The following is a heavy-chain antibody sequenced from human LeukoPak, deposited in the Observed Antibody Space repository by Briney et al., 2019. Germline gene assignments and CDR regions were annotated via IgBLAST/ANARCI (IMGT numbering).Heavy chain of an antibody. Sequence: ASVKVSCKASGYTFTAYYMHWVRQAPGQGLEWMGGIIPIFGTANYAQKFQGRVTITADESTSTAYMELSSLRSEDTAVYYCAREIGSGSHDAFDIWGQGTMVTVSS. CDR1: GYTFTAYY. CDR2: IIPIFGTA. CDR3: AREIGSGSHDAFDI. V-gene: IGHV1-69*13. D-gene: IGHD3-10*01. J-gene: IGHJ3*02.